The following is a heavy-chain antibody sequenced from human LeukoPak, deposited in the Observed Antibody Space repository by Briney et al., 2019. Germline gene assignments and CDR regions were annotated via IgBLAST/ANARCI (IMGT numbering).Heavy chain of an antibody. CDR3: ARETSSSSMYYFDY. CDR1: GGSISSYY. D-gene: IGHD6-6*01. J-gene: IGHJ4*02. CDR2: IYYSGST. V-gene: IGHV4-59*12. Sequence: SETLSLTCTVSGGSISSYYWSWIRQPPGKGLEWIGYIYYSGSTNYNPSLKSRVTISVDRSKNQFSLKLSSVTAADTAVYYCARETSSSSMYYFDYWGQGTLVTVSS.